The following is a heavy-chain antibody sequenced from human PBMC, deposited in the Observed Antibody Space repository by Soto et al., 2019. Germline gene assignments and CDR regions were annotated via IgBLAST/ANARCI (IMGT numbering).Heavy chain of an antibody. Sequence: SETLSLTCGVYGGSFSGYYWSWIRQPPGKGLEWIGEVNHSGSTNYNPSLKSRVTISVDTSKNQFSLKLSSVTAADTAVYYCARLGYDFWSGYYSNWFDPWGQGTLVTVSS. D-gene: IGHD3-3*01. V-gene: IGHV4-34*01. CDR3: ARLGYDFWSGYYSNWFDP. CDR2: VNHSGST. CDR1: GGSFSGYY. J-gene: IGHJ5*02.